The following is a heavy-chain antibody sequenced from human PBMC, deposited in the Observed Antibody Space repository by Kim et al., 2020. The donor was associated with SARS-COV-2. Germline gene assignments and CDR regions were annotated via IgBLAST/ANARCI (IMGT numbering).Heavy chain of an antibody. Sequence: SETLSLTCAVYGGSFSGYYWSWIRQPPGKGLEWIGEINHSGSTNYNPSLKSRVTISVDTSKNQFSLKLSSVTAADTAVYYCARTPYGDYASFDYWGQGTLVTVSS. CDR3: ARTPYGDYASFDY. D-gene: IGHD4-17*01. V-gene: IGHV4-34*01. CDR2: INHSGST. J-gene: IGHJ4*02. CDR1: GGSFSGYY.